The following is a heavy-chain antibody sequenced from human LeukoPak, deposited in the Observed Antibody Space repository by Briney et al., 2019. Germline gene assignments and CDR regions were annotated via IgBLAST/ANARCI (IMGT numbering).Heavy chain of an antibody. Sequence: GGSLRLSCAASGFTFSSYAMSWVRQAPGKGLEWVSAISGSGGSTYYADSVKGRFTISRDNSKNTLYLQMNSLRAEDTAVYYCAKEVGCSSTSCHYYFDYWGQGTLVTVSS. J-gene: IGHJ4*02. CDR2: ISGSGGST. CDR3: AKEVGCSSTSCHYYFDY. CDR1: GFTFSSYA. D-gene: IGHD2-2*01. V-gene: IGHV3-23*01.